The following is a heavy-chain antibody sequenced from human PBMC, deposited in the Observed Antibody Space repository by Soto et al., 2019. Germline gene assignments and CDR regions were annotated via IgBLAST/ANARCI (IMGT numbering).Heavy chain of an antibody. CDR1: GFTFSSYG. D-gene: IGHD6-19*01. CDR2: IWYDGSNK. Sequence: GGSLRLSCAASGFTFSSYGMHWVRQAPGKGLEWMAVIWYDGSNKYYADSVKGRFTISRDNSKNTLYLQMNSLRAEDTAVYYCARDNRQWLVGMLGVFAYWGQGTLVTVSS. CDR3: ARDNRQWLVGMLGVFAY. V-gene: IGHV3-33*01. J-gene: IGHJ4*02.